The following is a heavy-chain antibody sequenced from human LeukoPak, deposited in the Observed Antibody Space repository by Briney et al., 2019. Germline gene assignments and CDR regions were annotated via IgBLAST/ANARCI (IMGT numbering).Heavy chain of an antibody. CDR3: ASLFSSGSSDFDAFDI. CDR2: INPNNGRT. J-gene: IGHJ3*02. Sequence: ASVKVSCKAYGYTFTNYHMHWVRQAPGQGLEWMGVINPNNGRTNYAQKFQGRVTMTRDTSANTVSMDLSSLRSEDTAVYYCASLFSSGSSDFDAFDIWGLGTMVTVSS. V-gene: IGHV1-46*01. CDR1: GYTFTNYH. D-gene: IGHD6-19*01.